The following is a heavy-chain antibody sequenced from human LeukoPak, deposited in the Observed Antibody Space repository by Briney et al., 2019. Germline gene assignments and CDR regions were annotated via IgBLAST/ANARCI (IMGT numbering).Heavy chain of an antibody. CDR2: ITASGTAM. D-gene: IGHD1-26*01. Sequence: HPGGSLRLSYAASGFTFSSYSMNWVRQAPGKGLEWVSHITASGTAMFYADSVKGRFTISRDNAKNSLYLQMNSLRDEDTAVYYCASSGSYRFDYWGQGTLVTVSS. J-gene: IGHJ4*02. V-gene: IGHV3-48*02. CDR3: ASSGSYRFDY. CDR1: GFTFSSYS.